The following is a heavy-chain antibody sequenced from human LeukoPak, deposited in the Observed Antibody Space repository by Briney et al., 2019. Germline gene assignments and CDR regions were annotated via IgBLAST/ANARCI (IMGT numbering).Heavy chain of an antibody. CDR1: GFTFSSYA. J-gene: IGHJ6*02. Sequence: PGGSLRLSCAASGFTFSSYAMTWVRQAPGKGLEWVSAITGSGGTTYYADSVKGRFTISRDNSRNTLYLQMNSLRAEDTAVYYCARDDVAANYGMDVWGQGTTVTVSS. CDR2: ITGSGGTT. V-gene: IGHV3-23*01. CDR3: ARDDVAANYGMDV. D-gene: IGHD5-12*01.